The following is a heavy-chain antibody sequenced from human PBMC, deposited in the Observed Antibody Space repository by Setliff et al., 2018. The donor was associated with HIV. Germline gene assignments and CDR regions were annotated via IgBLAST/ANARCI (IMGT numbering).Heavy chain of an antibody. CDR2: MNPILGMA. Sequence: SVKVSCKASGYTFTSYDINWVRQATGQGLEWMGWMNPILGMANYAQKFQGRVTITADKSTSTAYMELSSLRSEDTAVYYCARDFEGTGDYYFDYWGQGTLVTVSS. J-gene: IGHJ4*02. V-gene: IGHV1-69*10. CDR1: GYTFTSYD. CDR3: ARDFEGTGDYYFDY. D-gene: IGHD7-27*01.